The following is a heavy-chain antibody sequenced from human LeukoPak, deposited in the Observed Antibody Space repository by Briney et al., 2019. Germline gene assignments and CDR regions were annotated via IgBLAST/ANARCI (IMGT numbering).Heavy chain of an antibody. CDR3: AKDYYYDSSGYYYPQADDY. D-gene: IGHD3-22*01. CDR2: ISGSGGST. V-gene: IGHV3-23*01. J-gene: IGHJ4*02. CDR1: GFTFSSYG. Sequence: GGSLRLSCAASGFTFSSYGMSWVRQAPGKGLEWVSAISGSGGSTYYADSVKGRFTISRDNSKNTLYLQMNSLRAEDTAVYYCAKDYYYDSSGYYYPQADDYWGQGTLVTVSS.